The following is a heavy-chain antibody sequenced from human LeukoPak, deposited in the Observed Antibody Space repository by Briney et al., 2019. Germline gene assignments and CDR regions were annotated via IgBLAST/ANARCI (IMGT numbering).Heavy chain of an antibody. Sequence: SETLSLTCAVYGGSFSGYYWSWIRQPPGKGLEWIGEINHSGSTNYNPSLKSRVTISVDKSKNQFSLKLSSVTAADTAVYYCASRRAYYDILTGYYRGFDYWGQGTLVTVSS. V-gene: IGHV4-34*01. CDR2: INHSGST. J-gene: IGHJ4*02. D-gene: IGHD3-9*01. CDR1: GGSFSGYY. CDR3: ASRRAYYDILTGYYRGFDY.